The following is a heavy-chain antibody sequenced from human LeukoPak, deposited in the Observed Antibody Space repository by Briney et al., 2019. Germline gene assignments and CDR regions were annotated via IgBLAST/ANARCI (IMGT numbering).Heavy chain of an antibody. CDR2: ISGSGGST. CDR1: GFTFSSYA. Sequence: GGSLRLSCAASGFTFSSYAMSWVRQAPGKGLEWVSAISGSGGSTYYADSVKGRFTISRDNSKNTLYLQMNSLGAEDTAVYYCANTPHYYDSGGYYADYWGQGTLVTVSS. J-gene: IGHJ4*02. D-gene: IGHD3-22*01. CDR3: ANTPHYYDSGGYYADY. V-gene: IGHV3-23*01.